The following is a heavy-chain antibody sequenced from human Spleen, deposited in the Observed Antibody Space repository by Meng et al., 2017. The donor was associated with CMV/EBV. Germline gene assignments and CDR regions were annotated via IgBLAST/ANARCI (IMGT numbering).Heavy chain of an antibody. D-gene: IGHD6-6*01. Sequence: SETLSLTCTVSGGSISSGGYYWSWIRQHPGKGLEWIGYIYYSGSTHYNPSLKSRITISMDTSKNQFSLELSSVTAADTAVYYCARAEAARPDDYYYYYGMDVWGQGTTVTVSS. CDR2: IYYSGST. V-gene: IGHV4-31*03. CDR1: GGSISSGGYY. CDR3: ARAEAARPDDYYYYYGMDV. J-gene: IGHJ6*02.